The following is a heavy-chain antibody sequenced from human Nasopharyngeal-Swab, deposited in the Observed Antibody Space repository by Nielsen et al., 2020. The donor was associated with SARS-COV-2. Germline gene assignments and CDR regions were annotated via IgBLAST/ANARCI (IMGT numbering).Heavy chain of an antibody. CDR3: VRSSSWYYFDY. J-gene: IGHJ4*02. Sequence: SESLSLTCTASGDSIAYSTFYWGWIRQPPGKELESIGSSYYNGKTYQNSSLKSRLTISVDKSKNQFPLQLSSVTAADTAVYYCVRSSSWYYFDYWAQGTQVTVSS. CDR2: SYYNGKT. D-gene: IGHD6-13*01. V-gene: IGHV4-39*01. CDR1: GDSIAYSTFY.